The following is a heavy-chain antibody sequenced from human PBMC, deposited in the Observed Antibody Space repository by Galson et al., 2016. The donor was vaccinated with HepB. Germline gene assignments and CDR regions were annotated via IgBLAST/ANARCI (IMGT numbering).Heavy chain of an antibody. V-gene: IGHV3-23*01. CDR1: GFTFSNYG. CDR3: VQESTAPAV. CDR2: ISRSGDST. Sequence: SLRLSCAASGFTFSNYGMTWVRQAPGKGLEVVSSISRSGDSTDYADSVKGRFTISRDNSKNTLSLQMNSLTADDTAIYYCVQESTAPAVWGKGITVTVSS. J-gene: IGHJ6*04.